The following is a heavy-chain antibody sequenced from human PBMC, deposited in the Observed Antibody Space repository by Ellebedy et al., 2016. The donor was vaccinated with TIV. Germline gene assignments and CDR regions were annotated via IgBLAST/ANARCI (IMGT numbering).Heavy chain of an antibody. D-gene: IGHD6-19*01. Sequence: GGSLRLSCAASGFTFTRYTMTWVRQPPGKGLEWVASITGTGDDIYYPDSVKGRFNISRDNAEDSVYLQMHSLRAEDTAVYYCARQAVPGSSDYYYMDVWGKGTTVTVSS. CDR1: GFTFTRYT. CDR3: ARQAVPGSSDYYYMDV. J-gene: IGHJ6*03. CDR2: ITGTGDDI. V-gene: IGHV3-21*01.